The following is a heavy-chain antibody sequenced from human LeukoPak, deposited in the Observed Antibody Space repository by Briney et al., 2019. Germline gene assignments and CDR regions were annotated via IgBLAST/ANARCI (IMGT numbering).Heavy chain of an antibody. J-gene: IGHJ3*02. V-gene: IGHV4-59*01. CDR2: IYYSGST. CDR1: GGSISSYY. D-gene: IGHD1-26*01. CDR3: ARRRELLSGAFDI. Sequence: PSETLSLTCTVSGGSISSYYWSWIRQPPGKGLEWIGYIYYSGSTNYNPSLKSRVTISVDTSKNQFSLKLSSVTAADTAVYYCARRRELLSGAFDIWGQGTMVTVSS.